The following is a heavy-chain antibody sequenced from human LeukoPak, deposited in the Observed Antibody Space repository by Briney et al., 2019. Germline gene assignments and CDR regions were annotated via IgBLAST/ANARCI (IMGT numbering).Heavy chain of an antibody. CDR3: AYSSNWQMDN. D-gene: IGHD6-13*01. J-gene: IGHJ4*02. Sequence: ASVKVSCKASGYTFTGYYMHWVRQAPGQGLEWMGIINPSGGSTNYAQKFQGRVTMTRDMSTNTVYMELSSLRSEDTAVYYCAYSSNWQMDNWGQGTLVTVSS. CDR2: INPSGGST. CDR1: GYTFTGYY. V-gene: IGHV1-46*01.